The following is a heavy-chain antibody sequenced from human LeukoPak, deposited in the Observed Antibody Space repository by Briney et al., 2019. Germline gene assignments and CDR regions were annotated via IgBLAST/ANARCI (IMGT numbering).Heavy chain of an antibody. CDR2: INQDGSAK. CDR1: GFTFSSYW. CDR3: ARAGCSGGGCYAALFDY. J-gene: IGHJ4*02. V-gene: IGHV3-7*05. Sequence: PGGSLRLSCAASGFTFSSYWMSWVRQAPRKGLECVANINQDGSAKYYVDSVKGRFTISRDNAKNSLYLQMDSLRAEDTAVYYCARAGCSGGGCYAALFDYWGQGTLVTASS. D-gene: IGHD2-15*01.